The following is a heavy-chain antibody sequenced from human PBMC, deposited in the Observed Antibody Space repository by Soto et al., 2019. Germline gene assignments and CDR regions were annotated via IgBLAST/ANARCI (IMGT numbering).Heavy chain of an antibody. CDR3: AKNRAVAGASAWFDP. D-gene: IGHD6-19*01. V-gene: IGHV3-23*01. CDR1: EFTFSTFA. CDR2: ISGSGGNT. J-gene: IGHJ5*02. Sequence: EVQLLESGGGLVQPGGSLRLSCAASEFTFSTFAMTWVRQAPGKGLEWVSGISGSGGNTYYADSVKGRFTISRDNSKNTLYLQMNSLRAEDTAIYYCAKNRAVAGASAWFDPWGQGTLVTVSS.